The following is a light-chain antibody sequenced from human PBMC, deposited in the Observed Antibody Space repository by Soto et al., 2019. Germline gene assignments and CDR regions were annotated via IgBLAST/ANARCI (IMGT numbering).Light chain of an antibody. V-gene: IGLV2-8*01. CDR2: EVT. CDR3: SSYAGRNNPVV. Sequence: QSVLTQPPSASGSPGQSVTISCTATTSDVGGYNYVSWYQQHPGKAPKLVVYEVTKRPSGVPDRFFGSRSGNTASLTISGLQPEDEADYYCSSYAGRNNPVVFGTGTKLTVL. CDR1: TSDVGGYNY. J-gene: IGLJ1*01.